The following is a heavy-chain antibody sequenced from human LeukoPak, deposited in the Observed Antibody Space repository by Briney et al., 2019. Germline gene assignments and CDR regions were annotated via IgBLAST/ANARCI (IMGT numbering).Heavy chain of an antibody. D-gene: IGHD6-13*01. CDR1: GFTFSSYS. CDR2: ISSSSSYI. CDR3: ARAFGIAAARLDY. J-gene: IGHJ4*02. Sequence: GGSLRLSCAASGFTFSSYSMNWVRHAPGKGLEWVSSISSSSSYIYYADSVKGRFTISRDNAKNSLYLQMNSLRAEDTAVYYCARAFGIAAARLDYWGQGTLVTVSS. V-gene: IGHV3-21*01.